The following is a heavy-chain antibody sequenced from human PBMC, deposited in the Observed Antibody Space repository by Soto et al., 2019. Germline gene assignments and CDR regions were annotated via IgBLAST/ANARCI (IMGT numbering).Heavy chain of an antibody. D-gene: IGHD4-4*01. CDR3: ARDGGVYDYSPFDY. CDR1: GGTFSSYA. V-gene: IGHV1-69*12. CDR2: IIPIFGTA. J-gene: IGHJ4*02. Sequence: QVQLVQSGAEVKKPESSVKVSCKASGGTFSSYAISWVRQAPGQGLEWMGGIIPIFGTADYAQKFQGRVTITAHESTSAAYMELSSLRSEDTAVYYCARDGGVYDYSPFDYWGQGTLVTVSS.